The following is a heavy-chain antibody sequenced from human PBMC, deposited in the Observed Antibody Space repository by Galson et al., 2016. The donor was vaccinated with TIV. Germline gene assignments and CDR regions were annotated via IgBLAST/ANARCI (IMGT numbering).Heavy chain of an antibody. CDR3: ARDRHFGSGNSEY. V-gene: IGHV1-69*13. D-gene: IGHD3-10*01. CDR1: GGTFDNYP. Sequence: SVKVSCKASGGTFDNYPITWVRQAPGQGLEWMGGIIPISAIADNAQKFQGRISITADESTSTAYMELSSLRSEDTAVYYCARDRHFGSGNSEYWGQGALVTVSS. CDR2: IIPISAIA. J-gene: IGHJ4*02.